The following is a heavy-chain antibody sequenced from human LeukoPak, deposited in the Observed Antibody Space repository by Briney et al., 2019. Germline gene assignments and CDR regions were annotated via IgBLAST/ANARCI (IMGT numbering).Heavy chain of an antibody. CDR3: AREGQYYFDY. V-gene: IGHV3-48*03. J-gene: IGHJ4*02. CDR1: GFTFSNYE. CDR2: ISSSGSPI. D-gene: IGHD5-24*01. Sequence: GGSLRLSCAASGFTFSNYEMHWVRQAPGKVLEWVSYISSSGSPIYYADSVKGRFTISRDNAKNSLYLQMNSLRAEDTALYYCAREGQYYFDYWGQGILVTVSS.